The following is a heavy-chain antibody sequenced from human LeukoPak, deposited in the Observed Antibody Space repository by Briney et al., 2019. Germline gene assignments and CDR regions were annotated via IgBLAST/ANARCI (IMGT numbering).Heavy chain of an antibody. CDR1: GGSINGYY. D-gene: IGHD6-25*01. CDR3: ARHKVGGNFDS. Sequence: PSETLSLTCTVSGGSINGYYWTWIRQPPGKTLEWIGYVYHNGGTNYNPSLRSRVSMSVAASKTQFSLTMKSVTAADTALYYCARHKVGGNFDSWGQGILVIV. J-gene: IGHJ4*02. CDR2: VYHNGGT. V-gene: IGHV4-59*08.